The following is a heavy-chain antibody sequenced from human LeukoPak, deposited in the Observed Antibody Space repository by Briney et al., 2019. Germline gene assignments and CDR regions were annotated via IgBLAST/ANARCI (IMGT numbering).Heavy chain of an antibody. D-gene: IGHD6-19*01. V-gene: IGHV4-38-2*02. J-gene: IGHJ4*02. CDR2: IYHSGST. CDR3: ARESSGWYYFDY. CDR1: GYSISSGYY. Sequence: SETLSLTCTVSGYSISSGYYWGWIRQPPGKGLEWIGSIYHSGSTYYNPSLKSRVIISVDTSKNQFSLKLSSVTAADTAVYYCARESSGWYYFDYWGQGTLVTVSS.